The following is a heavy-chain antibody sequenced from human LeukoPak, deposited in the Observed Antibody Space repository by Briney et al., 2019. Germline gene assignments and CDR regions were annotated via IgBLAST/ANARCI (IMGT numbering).Heavy chain of an antibody. V-gene: IGHV4-59*08. D-gene: IGHD3-10*01. Sequence: SETLSLTCTVSGGSISIYYWSWIRQPPGKGLEWIGYIYYSGSTNYNPSLKSRVTISVDTSKNQFSLKLSSVTAADTAVYYCARPFTWPGAFDIWGQGTMVTVSS. CDR1: GGSISIYY. CDR2: IYYSGST. J-gene: IGHJ3*02. CDR3: ARPFTWPGAFDI.